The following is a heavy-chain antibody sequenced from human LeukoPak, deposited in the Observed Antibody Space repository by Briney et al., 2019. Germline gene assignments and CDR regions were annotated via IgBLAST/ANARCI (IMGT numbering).Heavy chain of an antibody. CDR1: GFSFRSYG. D-gene: IGHD2-15*01. CDR2: IYYDGSNK. Sequence: GGSLRLSCAASGFSFRSYGMHWVRQTPGKGLEWVALIYYDGSNKYFADSVKGRFTISRDNSRNTLYLQMSSLRVEDTAVYYCARDRATRYFDYWGQGTLVTVSS. J-gene: IGHJ4*02. CDR3: ARDRATRYFDY. V-gene: IGHV3-33*08.